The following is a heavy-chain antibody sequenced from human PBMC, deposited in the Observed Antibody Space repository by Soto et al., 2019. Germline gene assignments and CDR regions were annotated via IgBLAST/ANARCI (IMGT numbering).Heavy chain of an antibody. D-gene: IGHD5-12*01. J-gene: IGHJ4*02. Sequence: PSETLSLTCNVSGASISSYNYWGWFRQPPEKGLEWIGSIIYSGNSMYNPSLQSRLTLFFDTSKNQFSLKLSSVTAADTAVYYCVKHAQWIIRAYWGQGSLVTVPS. V-gene: IGHV4-39*01. CDR2: IIYSGNS. CDR3: VKHAQWIIRAY. CDR1: GASISSYNY.